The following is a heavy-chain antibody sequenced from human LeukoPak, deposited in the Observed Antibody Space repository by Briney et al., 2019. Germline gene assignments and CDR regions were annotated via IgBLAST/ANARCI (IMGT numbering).Heavy chain of an antibody. CDR2: IIPIFGTA. V-gene: IGHV1-69*05. J-gene: IGHJ4*02. Sequence: SVKVSCKASGGTFSSYAISWVRQAPGQGLEWMGKIIPIFGTANYAQKFQGRVTITTDESTSTAYMELNSLRSEDTAVYYCASDEGSATFDYWGQGTLVTVSS. CDR3: ASDEGSATFDY. CDR1: GGTFSSYA. D-gene: IGHD1-26*01.